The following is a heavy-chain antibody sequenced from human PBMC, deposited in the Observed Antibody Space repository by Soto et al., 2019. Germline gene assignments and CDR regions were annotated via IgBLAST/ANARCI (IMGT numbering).Heavy chain of an antibody. CDR1: GGFLSTYY. J-gene: IGHJ2*01. CDR2: IYYTGST. V-gene: IGHV4-59*01. CDR3: ANFNWYFDL. Sequence: PSQTLSHTWTVSGGFLSTYYWSWIRQPPGKGLEWIGYIYYTGSTNYNPSLKSRVTISVDTSKNQFSLQLSSVTAADTAVHYCANFNWYFDLWGRGTLVT.